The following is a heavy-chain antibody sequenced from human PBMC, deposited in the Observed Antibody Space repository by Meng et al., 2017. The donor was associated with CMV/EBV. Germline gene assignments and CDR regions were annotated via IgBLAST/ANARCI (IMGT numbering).Heavy chain of an antibody. V-gene: IGHV3-11*01. Sequence: GESLKISCAASGFTFSGYYMSWIRQAPGKGLEWVSYISSSGSTIYYADSVKGRFTISRDNAKNSLYLQMNSLRAEDTAVYYCARDGSSSSAFGDYYYYGMDVWGQGTTVTVSS. J-gene: IGHJ6*02. CDR1: GFTFSGYY. CDR3: ARDGSSSSAFGDYYYYGMDV. D-gene: IGHD6-6*01. CDR2: ISSSGSTI.